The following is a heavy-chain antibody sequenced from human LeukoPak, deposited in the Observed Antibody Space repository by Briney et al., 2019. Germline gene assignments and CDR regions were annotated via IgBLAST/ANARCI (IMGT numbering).Heavy chain of an antibody. J-gene: IGHJ6*02. CDR3: ARGGSYYTNYYYGMDV. CDR2: IYYSGST. Sequence: SETLSLTCTVSGGSISSYYWSWLRQPPGKGLEWIGYIYYSGSTNYNPSLKSRVTISVDTSKNQFSLKPSSVTAADTAVYYCARGGSYYTNYYYGMDVWGQGTTVTVSS. CDR1: GGSISSYY. D-gene: IGHD1-26*01. V-gene: IGHV4-59*01.